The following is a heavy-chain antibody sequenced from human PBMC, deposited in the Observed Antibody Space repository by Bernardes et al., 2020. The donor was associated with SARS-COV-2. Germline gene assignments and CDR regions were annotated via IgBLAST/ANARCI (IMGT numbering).Heavy chain of an antibody. CDR3: ARETSRDCAFDP. CDR1: GFSFRNYP. J-gene: IGHJ5*02. Sequence: GGSLRLSCAASGFSFRNYPMHWVRQAPGKGLEWVAVVASDGSFKHYTDSVKGRCTISRDDSTSTLSLELNSLRTEDTAVYYCARETSRDCAFDPWGLGTLVTVSS. CDR2: VASDGSFK. V-gene: IGHV3-30*10. D-gene: IGHD2-21*02.